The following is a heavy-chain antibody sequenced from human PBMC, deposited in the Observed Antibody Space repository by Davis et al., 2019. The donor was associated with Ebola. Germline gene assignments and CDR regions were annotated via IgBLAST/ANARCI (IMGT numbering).Heavy chain of an antibody. Sequence: GESLKISCAASGFTFSSYWMSWVRQAPGKGLEWVSSVSSYSDYIHYADSVKGRFTISRDNAKNSLFLQMNSLRVEDTAVYYCARDRDYYDSSAYHPRGWFDSWGQGTLVIVSS. CDR2: VSSYSDYI. V-gene: IGHV3-21*01. J-gene: IGHJ5*01. CDR1: GFTFSSYW. D-gene: IGHD3-22*01. CDR3: ARDRDYYDSSAYHPRGWFDS.